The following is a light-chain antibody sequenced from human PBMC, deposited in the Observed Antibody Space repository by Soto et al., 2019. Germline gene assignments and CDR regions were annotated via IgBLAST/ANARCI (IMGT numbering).Light chain of an antibody. CDR3: QQSYSTPRT. Sequence: DIQMIQSPSSLSASVGDRVTITCRASQTIINRLHWDHHKPGKAPKLLIYAASRLQSGVPSRFSGSGSGTDFTLTFSSLQPEDSATYYCQQSYSTPRTFGQGTKVDIK. V-gene: IGKV1-39*01. CDR2: AAS. J-gene: IGKJ1*01. CDR1: QTIINR.